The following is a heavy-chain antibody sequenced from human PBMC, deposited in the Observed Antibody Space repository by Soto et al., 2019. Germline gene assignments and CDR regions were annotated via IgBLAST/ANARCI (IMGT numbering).Heavy chain of an antibody. J-gene: IGHJ5*02. V-gene: IGHV1-3*01. D-gene: IGHD3-3*01. CDR3: ARDSPSFTIFGVVTVGNWFDP. CDR2: INAGNGNT. Sequence: EASVKVSCKASGYTFTSYAMHWVRQAPGQRLEWMGWINAGNGNTKYSQKFQGRVTITRDTSASTAHMELSSLRSEDTAVFYCARDSPSFTIFGVVTVGNWFDPWGQGTLVTVSS. CDR1: GYTFTSYA.